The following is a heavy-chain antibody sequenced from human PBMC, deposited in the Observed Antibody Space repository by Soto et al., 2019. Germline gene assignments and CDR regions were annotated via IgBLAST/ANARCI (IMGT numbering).Heavy chain of an antibody. J-gene: IGHJ6*03. CDR1: GGSISSYY. CDR3: ARGRPQKGGYCSSTSCYSYYYYYMDV. Sequence: SETLSLTCTVSGGSISSYYWSWIRQPPGKGLEWIGYIYYSGSTNYNPSLKGRVTISVDTSKNQFSLKLSSVTAADTAVYYCARGRPQKGGYCSSTSCYSYYYYYMDVWGKGTTVTVSS. D-gene: IGHD2-2*01. CDR2: IYYSGST. V-gene: IGHV4-59*01.